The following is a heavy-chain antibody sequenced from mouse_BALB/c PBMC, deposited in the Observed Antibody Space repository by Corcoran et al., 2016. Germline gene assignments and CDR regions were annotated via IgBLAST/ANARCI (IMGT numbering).Heavy chain of an antibody. J-gene: IGHJ3*01. V-gene: IGHV1-26*01. Sequence: EVQLQQSGPELVKPGASVKISCKASGYSFTGYYMHWVKQSHVKSLEWIGRINPYNGATSYNQNFKDKASLTVDKSSSTAYMELHSLTSEDSAVYYCARRGWLLDPAWFAYWGQGTLVTVSA. CDR2: INPYNGAT. D-gene: IGHD2-3*01. CDR1: GYSFTGYY. CDR3: ARRGWLLDPAWFAY.